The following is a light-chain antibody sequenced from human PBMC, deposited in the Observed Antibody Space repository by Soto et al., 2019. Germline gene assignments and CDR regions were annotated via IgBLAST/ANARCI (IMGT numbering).Light chain of an antibody. J-gene: IGLJ1*01. CDR2: ENS. V-gene: IGLV1-51*02. CDR3: GTWDSSLIPL. CDR1: SSNIGSND. Sequence: QSVLTQPPSVSAAPGQKVTISCSGNSSNIGSNDVSWYQQLPGKAPKLLIYENSQRPSGIPDRFSGSKSGTSATLGITGLQPGEEADYYGGTWDSSLIPLFGTGTKLTAL.